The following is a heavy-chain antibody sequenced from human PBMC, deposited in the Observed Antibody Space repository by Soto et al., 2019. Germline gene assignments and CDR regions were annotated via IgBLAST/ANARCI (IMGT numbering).Heavy chain of an antibody. CDR2: ISGSGGHT. V-gene: IGHV3-21*01. D-gene: IGHD6-13*01. CDR3: ARSFGVAEAGGLDN. Sequence: PRGSLRLSCAASGFTFSSYSMNWVRQAPGRGLEWVSFISGSGGHTHYADSAKGRFTISRDSAQNPVSLQMNSLRAEDTGVYYCARSFGVAEAGGLDNWGPGALDTVSA. CDR1: GFTFSSYS. J-gene: IGHJ4*02.